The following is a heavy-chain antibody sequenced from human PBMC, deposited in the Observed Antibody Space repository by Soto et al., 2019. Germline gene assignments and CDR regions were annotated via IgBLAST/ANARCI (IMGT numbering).Heavy chain of an antibody. V-gene: IGHV3-7*01. Sequence: EVQLVESGGGLVQPGGSLRLSRAASGFTFSTYWMTWVRQAPGKGLEWVANINPDGSDKNYVDSVKGRFTISRDNVKNSLYLQVNSLRAEDTALYYCVRARIDLWGRGTLVTVSS. CDR3: VRARIDL. J-gene: IGHJ2*01. CDR1: GFTFSTYW. CDR2: INPDGSDK.